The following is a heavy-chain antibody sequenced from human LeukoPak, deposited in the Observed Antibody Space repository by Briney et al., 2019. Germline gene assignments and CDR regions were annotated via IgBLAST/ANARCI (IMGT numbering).Heavy chain of an antibody. Sequence: GGSLRLSCAASGSTFSSYDMHWVRQATGKGLEWVSAIGTAGDTYYPGSVKGRFTISRENAKNSLYLQMNSLRAGDTAVYYCARIAAADAFDIWGQGTMVTVSS. CDR1: GSTFSSYD. CDR2: IGTAGDT. CDR3: ARIAAADAFDI. V-gene: IGHV3-13*01. J-gene: IGHJ3*02. D-gene: IGHD6-13*01.